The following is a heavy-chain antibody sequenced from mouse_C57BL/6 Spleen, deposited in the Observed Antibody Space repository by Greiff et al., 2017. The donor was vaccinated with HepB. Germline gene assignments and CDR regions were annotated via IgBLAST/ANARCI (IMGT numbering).Heavy chain of an antibody. D-gene: IGHD2-1*01. V-gene: IGHV3-6*01. J-gene: IGHJ4*01. CDR1: GYSITSGYY. CDR2: ISYDGSN. CDR3: ARDGGNYYAMDY. Sequence: EVQRVESGPGLVKPSQSLSLTCSVTGYSITSGYYWNWIRQFPGNKLEWMGYISYDGSNNYNPSLKNRISITRDTSKNQFFLKLNSVTTEDTATYYCARDGGNYYAMDYWGQGTSVTVSS.